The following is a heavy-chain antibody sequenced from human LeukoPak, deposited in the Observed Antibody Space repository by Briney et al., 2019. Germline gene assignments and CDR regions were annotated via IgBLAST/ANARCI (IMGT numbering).Heavy chain of an antibody. J-gene: IGHJ4*02. Sequence: GGSLRLSCAASGFTFSSYWMSWVRQAPGKGLEWVANIKQDGSEKYYVDSVKGRFTISRDNAKNSLYLQMNSLRAEDTAVYHCARAITNYGYIFDYWGQGTLDTVSS. CDR2: IKQDGSEK. D-gene: IGHD5-18*01. V-gene: IGHV3-7*01. CDR3: ARAITNYGYIFDY. CDR1: GFTFSSYW.